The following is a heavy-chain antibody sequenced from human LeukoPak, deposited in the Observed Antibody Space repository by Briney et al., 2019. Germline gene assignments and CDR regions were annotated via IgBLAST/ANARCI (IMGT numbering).Heavy chain of an antibody. CDR3: EKHARVATIESGFDP. J-gene: IGHJ5*02. CDR1: GYSFTNYW. V-gene: IGHV5-10-1*01. CDR2: FDPSDSYT. D-gene: IGHD5-12*01. Sequence: RGGSRRTSWEGFGYSFTNYWISWVRQMPGKGSGWMGRFDPSDSYTNYSPAFQGNVTISTDKSINTTYLQWSSLKASDTAIYYCEKHARVATIESGFDPWGQGTMVTVSS.